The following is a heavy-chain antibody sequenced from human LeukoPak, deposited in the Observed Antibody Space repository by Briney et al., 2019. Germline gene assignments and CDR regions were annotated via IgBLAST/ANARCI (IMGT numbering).Heavy chain of an antibody. CDR2: IWYDGSNK. CDR1: GFTFSSYG. D-gene: IGHD4-11*01. CDR3: ARDQSDDYSIWYYFDY. J-gene: IGHJ4*02. Sequence: GGSLRLSCAASGFTFSSYGMHWVRQAPGKGLEWVAVIWYDGSNKYYADSVKGRFTISRDNSKNTLYLQMNSLRAEDTAVYCCARDQSDDYSIWYYFDYWGQGTLVTVSS. V-gene: IGHV3-33*01.